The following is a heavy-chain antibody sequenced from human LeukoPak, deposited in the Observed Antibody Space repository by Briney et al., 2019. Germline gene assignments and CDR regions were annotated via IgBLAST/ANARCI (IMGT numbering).Heavy chain of an antibody. CDR3: ARDLHGGNSFTSDWYLDL. J-gene: IGHJ2*01. D-gene: IGHD4-23*01. Sequence: SETLSLTCAVSGGSISISNSNWWSWVRQPPGKGLGWIGEIYHSGSTNYNPSLKSRVTISVDKSKNQFSLELTSVTAADTAVYYCARDLHGGNSFTSDWYLDLWGRGTLVTVSS. V-gene: IGHV4-4*02. CDR1: GGSISISNSNW. CDR2: IYHSGST.